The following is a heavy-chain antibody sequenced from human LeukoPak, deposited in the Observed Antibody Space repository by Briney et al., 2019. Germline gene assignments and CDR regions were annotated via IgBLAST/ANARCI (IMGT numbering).Heavy chain of an antibody. D-gene: IGHD5-24*01. Sequence: GGSLRLSCAASGFTFSNYSMSWVRQAPGKGLEWVASINQDQSAIFYVDSVKGRFTISRDNTRNFLFLQMNSLRAEDTAFYYCAKLIRDVTIYDFWGPGSLVTVSS. CDR1: GFTFSNYS. CDR3: AKLIRDVTIYDF. CDR2: INQDQSAI. J-gene: IGHJ4*03. V-gene: IGHV3-7*01.